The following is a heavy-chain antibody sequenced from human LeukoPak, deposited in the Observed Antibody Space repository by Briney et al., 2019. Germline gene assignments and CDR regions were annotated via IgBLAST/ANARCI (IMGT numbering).Heavy chain of an antibody. J-gene: IGHJ6*04. CDR1: GGSFSGYY. Sequence: SETLSLTCAVYGGSFSGYYWSWIRQPPGKGLEWIGEINHSGSTNYNPSLKSRVTLSVDTSKNQFSLKLSSVTAADTAVYYCARGPCYYGSGSYCPRYYYYGMDVWGKGTTVTVSS. CDR2: INHSGST. V-gene: IGHV4-34*01. D-gene: IGHD3-10*01. CDR3: ARGPCYYGSGSYCPRYYYYGMDV.